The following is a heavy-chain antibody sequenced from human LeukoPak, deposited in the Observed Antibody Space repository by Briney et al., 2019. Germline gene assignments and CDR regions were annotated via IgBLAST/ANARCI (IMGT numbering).Heavy chain of an antibody. CDR1: GGSISNYY. J-gene: IGHJ3*02. V-gene: IGHV4-4*07. CDR2: IYSSGST. CDR3: AAPPSTEMLAFDI. Sequence: SETLSLTCTVSGGSISNYYWSWIRQPAGKGLEWIGRIYSSGSTDYNPPLKSRVTISVDTSKNQFSLKLSSVTAADTAVYYCAAPPSTEMLAFDIWGQGTMVTVSS. D-gene: IGHD5-24*01.